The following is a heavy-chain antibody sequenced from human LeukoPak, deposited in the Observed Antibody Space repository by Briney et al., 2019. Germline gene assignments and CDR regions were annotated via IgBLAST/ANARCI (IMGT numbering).Heavy chain of an antibody. CDR2: IIPIFGTA. Sequence: ASVKVSCKASGGTFSSYAISWVRQAPGQGLEWMGGIIPIFGTANYAQKFQGRVTITADESTSTAYMELSSLRSEDTAVYYCARGYTVYSDLWSGYYQPFDYWGQGTLVTVSS. CDR1: GGTFSSYA. J-gene: IGHJ4*02. V-gene: IGHV1-69*13. CDR3: ARGYTVYSDLWSGYYQPFDY. D-gene: IGHD3-3*01.